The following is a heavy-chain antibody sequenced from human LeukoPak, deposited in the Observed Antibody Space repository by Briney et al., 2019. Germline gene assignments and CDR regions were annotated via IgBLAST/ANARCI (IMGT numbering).Heavy chain of an antibody. V-gene: IGHV4-39*07. CDR1: GGSISSSSYY. J-gene: IGHJ4*02. Sequence: SETLSLTCTVSGGSISSSSYYWGWIRQPPGKGLEWIGSIYHSGSTYYNPSLKSRVTISVDTSKNQFSLKLSSVTAADTAVYYCARDRPSYGDYPFDYWGQGTLVTVSS. CDR2: IYHSGST. CDR3: ARDRPSYGDYPFDY. D-gene: IGHD4-17*01.